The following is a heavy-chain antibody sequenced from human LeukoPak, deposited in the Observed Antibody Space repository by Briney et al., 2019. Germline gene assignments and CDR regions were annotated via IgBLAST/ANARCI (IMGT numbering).Heavy chain of an antibody. CDR2: IIPIFGTA. V-gene: IGHV1-69*13. CDR3: ARVLSSGYYSFDY. D-gene: IGHD3-22*01. CDR1: GGTFSSYA. J-gene: IGHJ4*02. Sequence: PGASVKVSCKASGGTFSSYAISWVRQAPGQGLEWMGGIIPIFGTANYAQKFQGRVTITADESTSTAYMELSSLRSEDTAVYYCARVLSSGYYSFDYWGQGTLVTVSS.